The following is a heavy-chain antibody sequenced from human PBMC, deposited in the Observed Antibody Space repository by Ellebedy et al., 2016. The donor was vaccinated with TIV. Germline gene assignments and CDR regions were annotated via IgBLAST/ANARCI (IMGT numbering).Heavy chain of an antibody. D-gene: IGHD5-24*01. V-gene: IGHV1-46*01. CDR3: AREMATITLMSAFDI. CDR1: GYSFSSYY. J-gene: IGHJ3*02. Sequence: AASVKVSCKASGYSFSSYYIHWVRQAPGQRLEWMGIINPTTGSTGYAQKFQGRVTMTRDTSTSTVYMELSSLRSEDTAVYYCAREMATITLMSAFDIWGQGTMVTVSS. CDR2: INPTTGST.